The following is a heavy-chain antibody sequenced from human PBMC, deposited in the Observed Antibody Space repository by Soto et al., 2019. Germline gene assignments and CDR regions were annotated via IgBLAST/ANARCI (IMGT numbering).Heavy chain of an antibody. V-gene: IGHV3-48*02. J-gene: IGHJ4*02. CDR2: ISSSSNSV. CDR1: GFTFSRFN. CDR3: ATAVPSGLCLGSSCPARDVDY. Sequence: PGGSLRLSCAASGFTFSRFNMNWVRQAPGKGLEWISYISSSSNSVYYADSVRGRFTISRDNAKNSLYLQMHSLRDDDTAVYYCATAVPSGLCLGSSCPARDVDYWGQGTLVTVSS. D-gene: IGHD6-13*01.